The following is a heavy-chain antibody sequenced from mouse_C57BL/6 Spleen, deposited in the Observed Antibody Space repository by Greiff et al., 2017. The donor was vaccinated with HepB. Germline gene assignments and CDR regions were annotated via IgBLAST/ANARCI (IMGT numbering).Heavy chain of an antibody. D-gene: IGHD1-1*01. Sequence: QVQLKESGAELVKPGASVKLSCKASGYTFTEYTIHWVKQRSGQGLEWIGWFYPGSGSIKYNEKFKDKATLTADKSSSTVYMELSRLTSEDSAVYFCARHEKSYYYGSSSWFAYWGQGTLVTVSA. CDR3: ARHEKSYYYGSSSWFAY. J-gene: IGHJ3*01. CDR1: GYTFTEYT. V-gene: IGHV1-62-2*01. CDR2: FYPGSGSI.